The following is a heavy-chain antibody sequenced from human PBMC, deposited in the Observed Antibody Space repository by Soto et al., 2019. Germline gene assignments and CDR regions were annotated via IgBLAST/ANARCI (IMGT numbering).Heavy chain of an antibody. CDR2: IIPMLGVR. Sequence: QVQLVQSGAEVKKPGSSVKVSCKDSGGTFSTYSMFWVRQAPGQGLEWMGRIIPMLGVRDYAKRFQDRVTITADKSTATVHMELSSLRSEDTALYYCTIGSWSGEVFDIWGQGTMVTVSS. V-gene: IGHV1-69*02. CDR1: GGTFSTYS. J-gene: IGHJ3*02. CDR3: TIGSWSGEVFDI. D-gene: IGHD2-21*01.